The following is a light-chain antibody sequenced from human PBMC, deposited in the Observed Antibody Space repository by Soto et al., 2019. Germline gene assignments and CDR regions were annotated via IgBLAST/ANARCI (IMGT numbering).Light chain of an antibody. V-gene: IGKV3-15*01. CDR2: GAS. J-gene: IGKJ3*01. CDR1: QSVSSN. Sequence: EIVMTQSPATLSVSPGERATLSCRASQSVSSNLAWYQQKPGQAPRLLIYGASARATGIPASFSGSGSGTEFTLTISSLQSEDFAVYYCQQYNEWPFTFGPGIKVDIK. CDR3: QQYNEWPFT.